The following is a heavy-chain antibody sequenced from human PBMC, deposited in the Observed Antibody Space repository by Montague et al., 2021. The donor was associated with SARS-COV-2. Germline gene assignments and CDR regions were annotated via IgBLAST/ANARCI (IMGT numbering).Heavy chain of an antibody. CDR1: GGSFSTYS. CDR2: IHYGGST. CDR3: ARLGDGVVPSPILGVGPYYSYDYMDV. J-gene: IGHJ6*03. D-gene: IGHD3-10*01. V-gene: IGHV4-34*01. Sequence: SETLSLTCAVHGGSFSTYSWNWIRQPPGKGLEWIGEIHYGGSTNYNPSLKSRVTISADTSKNQFSLKLTSVAAADTAVYYCARLGDGVVPSPILGVGPYYSYDYMDVWGKGTTVTVSS.